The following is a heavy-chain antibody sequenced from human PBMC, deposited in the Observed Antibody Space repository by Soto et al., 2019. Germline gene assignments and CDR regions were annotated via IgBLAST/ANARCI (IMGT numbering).Heavy chain of an antibody. CDR1: GFTFSSYS. J-gene: IGHJ4*02. CDR2: ISSSSSYI. V-gene: IGHV3-21*01. Sequence: EVQLVESGGGLVKPGGSLRLSCAASGFTFSSYSMNWVRQAPGKGLEWVSSISSSSSYIYYADSVKGRFTISRDNAKNSQYLQMNSLRAEDTAVYYCARASYYYDGSGYHGYWGQGTLVTVSS. CDR3: ARASYYYDGSGYHGY. D-gene: IGHD3-22*01.